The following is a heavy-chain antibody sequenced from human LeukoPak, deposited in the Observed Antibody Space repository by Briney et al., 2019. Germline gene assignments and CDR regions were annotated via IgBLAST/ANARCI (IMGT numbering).Heavy chain of an antibody. Sequence: PSETLSLTCTVSGYSISSGYYWGWIRQPPGKGLEWIGSIYHSGSTYYNPSLKSRVTISVDTSKNQFSLKLSSVTAADTAVYYCARILRTVVPAAMLFDYWGQGTLVTVSS. CDR3: ARILRTVVPAAMLFDY. J-gene: IGHJ4*02. CDR1: GYSISSGYY. D-gene: IGHD2-2*01. V-gene: IGHV4-38-2*02. CDR2: IYHSGST.